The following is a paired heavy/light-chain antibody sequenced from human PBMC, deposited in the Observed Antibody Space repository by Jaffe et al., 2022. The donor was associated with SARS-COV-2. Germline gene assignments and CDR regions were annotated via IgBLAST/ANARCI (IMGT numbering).Heavy chain of an antibody. Sequence: EVQLLESGGSLVQPGGSLKLSCAASGFTFSSYAMTWVRQAAGKGLEWVSTISAGGGSTYYADSVKGRFSISRDNSMDTLYLQMSSLRAEDTAVYFCRGTVAGNYYWGQGTLVTVSS. V-gene: IGHV3-23*01. J-gene: IGHJ4*02. D-gene: IGHD6-19*01. CDR1: GFTFSSYA. CDR2: ISAGGGST. CDR3: RGTVAGNYY.
Light chain of an antibody. CDR1: QGISNY. CDR3: QQYSSYPLT. J-gene: IGKJ4*01. Sequence: DIQMTQSPSSLSASVGDRVTITCRASQGISNYLAWFQQKPGKAPKSLIYAASSLQSGVPSKFSGSGSGTDFTLTISSLQPEDFATYYCQQYSSYPLTFGGGTKVEIK. CDR2: AAS. V-gene: IGKV1-16*02.